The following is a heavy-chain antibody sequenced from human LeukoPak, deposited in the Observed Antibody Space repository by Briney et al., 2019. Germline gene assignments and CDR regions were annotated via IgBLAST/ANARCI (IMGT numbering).Heavy chain of an antibody. J-gene: IGHJ4*02. CDR1: GYRFTSYW. V-gene: IGHV5-51*01. D-gene: IGHD2-21*02. CDR2: IYPGDSDT. Sequence: GESLKISCHGSGYRFTSYWIGWVRQMPGKGLEWMGMIYPGDSDTRYSPSFQGHVTISADKSISTAYLQWNSLKASDTAMYYCARHISDCGGDCPFDYWGQGTLATVSS. CDR3: ARHISDCGGDCPFDY.